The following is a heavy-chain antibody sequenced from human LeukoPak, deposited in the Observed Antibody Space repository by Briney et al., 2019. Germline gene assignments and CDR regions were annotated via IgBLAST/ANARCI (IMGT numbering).Heavy chain of an antibody. CDR3: ARVLKWLVSDY. J-gene: IGHJ4*02. CDR2: INTNTGNP. V-gene: IGHV7-4-1*02. CDR1: GYTFTSYA. Sequence: GASVKVSCKASGYTFTSYALNWVRQAPGQGLEWMGWINTNTGNPTYAQGFTGRFVFSLDTSVSTACLQISSLKAEDTAVYYCARVLKWLVSDYWGQGTLVTVSS. D-gene: IGHD6-19*01.